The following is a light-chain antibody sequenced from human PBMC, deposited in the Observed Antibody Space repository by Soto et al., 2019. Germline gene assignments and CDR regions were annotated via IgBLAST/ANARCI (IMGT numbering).Light chain of an antibody. V-gene: IGKV2-28*01. Sequence: DIVLTQSPLSLPVTPGEPASISCRSSQSLLQINGYNYLDWYLQKPGQSPHLLIYLGSNRASGVPDRFSGSGSGTDFTLKISRVEAEDVGVYYCMQAFPAPWTFGQGTKVEIK. J-gene: IGKJ1*01. CDR2: LGS. CDR3: MQAFPAPWT. CDR1: QSLLQINGYNY.